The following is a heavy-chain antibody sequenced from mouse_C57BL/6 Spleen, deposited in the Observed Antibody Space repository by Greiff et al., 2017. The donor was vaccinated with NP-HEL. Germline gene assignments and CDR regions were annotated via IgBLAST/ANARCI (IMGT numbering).Heavy chain of an antibody. CDR2: IYPRSGNT. V-gene: IGHV1-81*01. Sequence: VQLQQSGAELARPGASVKLSCKASGYTFTSYGISWVKQRTGQGLEWIGEIYPRSGNTYYNEKFKGKATLTADKSSSTAYMELRSLTSEDSAVYFCARTLLTTVVAPYFDYWGQGTTLTVSS. CDR3: ARTLLTTVVAPYFDY. J-gene: IGHJ2*01. CDR1: GYTFTSYG. D-gene: IGHD1-1*01.